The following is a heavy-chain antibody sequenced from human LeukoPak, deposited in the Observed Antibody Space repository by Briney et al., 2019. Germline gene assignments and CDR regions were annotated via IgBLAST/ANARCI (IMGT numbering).Heavy chain of an antibody. CDR2: SNPNSGGT. Sequence: ASVKVSCKASGYTFTGYYMHWVRQAPGQGLEWMGWSNPNSGGTNYAQKFQGWVTMTRDTSISTAYMELSRLRSDDTAVYYCARDASPRAYYYDSSGYYYDYWGQGNLVTVSS. CDR1: GYTFTGYY. CDR3: ARDASPRAYYYDSSGYYYDY. D-gene: IGHD3-22*01. J-gene: IGHJ4*02. V-gene: IGHV1-2*04.